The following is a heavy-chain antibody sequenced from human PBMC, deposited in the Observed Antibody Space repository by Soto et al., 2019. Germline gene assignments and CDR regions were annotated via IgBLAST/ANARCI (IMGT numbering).Heavy chain of an antibody. D-gene: IGHD2-15*01. Sequence: VLLVQSGAEVKKPGASVKVSCKASGYTFTSYAMHWVRQAPGQRLEWMGWINAGNGNTKYSQKFQGRVTITRDTSASTAYMELSSLRSEDTAVYYCARDRIVVVVAAISPWFDPWGQGTLVTVSS. J-gene: IGHJ5*02. CDR3: ARDRIVVVVAAISPWFDP. CDR1: GYTFTSYA. CDR2: INAGNGNT. V-gene: IGHV1-3*01.